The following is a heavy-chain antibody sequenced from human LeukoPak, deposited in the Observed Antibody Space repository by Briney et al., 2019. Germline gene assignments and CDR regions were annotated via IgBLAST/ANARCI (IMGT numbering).Heavy chain of an antibody. CDR3: ARDTSPSSSSSYFDAFDM. V-gene: IGHV3-7*01. CDR1: GFTFSNDW. D-gene: IGHD6-19*01. Sequence: PGGSLRLSCASSGFTFSNDWMTWVRQAQGKGLEWVANINKDGSKKNYVDSVKDRFTISRDNSKNSLFLQMNSLRAEDTAIYYCARDTSPSSSSSYFDAFDMWGQGTMVTVSS. CDR2: INKDGSKK. J-gene: IGHJ3*02.